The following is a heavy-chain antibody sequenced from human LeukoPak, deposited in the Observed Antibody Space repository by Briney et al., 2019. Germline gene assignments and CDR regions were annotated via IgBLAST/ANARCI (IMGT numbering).Heavy chain of an antibody. CDR3: AREGDYSNLDY. V-gene: IGHV4-59*01. Sequence: PSETLSLTCTVSGGSISTYYWSWIRQPPGKGLEWIGYVYYSGITNSNPSLTRRVTIEVDTSKNQFSLRLRSVTAADTAVYYCAREGDYSNLDYWGQGILVTVSS. D-gene: IGHD4-17*01. CDR2: VYYSGIT. J-gene: IGHJ4*02. CDR1: GGSISTYY.